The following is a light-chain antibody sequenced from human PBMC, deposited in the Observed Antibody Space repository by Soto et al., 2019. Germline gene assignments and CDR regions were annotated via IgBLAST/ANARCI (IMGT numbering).Light chain of an antibody. V-gene: IGKV3-20*01. CDR3: QQYDSSPRT. Sequence: EIVLTQSPDTLSFSLGERATLSCRASQSVSSSYLAWYQQKPDQPPRLLIYGAFSRAAGVPDRFSGSGAGADFTLTISRLEPEDFAVYYCQQYDSSPRTFGQGTKVEIK. CDR1: QSVSSSY. CDR2: GAF. J-gene: IGKJ1*01.